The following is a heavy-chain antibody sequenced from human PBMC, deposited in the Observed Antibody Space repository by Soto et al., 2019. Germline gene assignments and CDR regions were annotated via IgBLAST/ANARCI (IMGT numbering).Heavy chain of an antibody. V-gene: IGHV3-48*02. CDR2: ISRSSSTI. J-gene: IGHJ4*02. Sequence: EVHLVESGGGLVQPGGSLRLSCAASGFTFSDYSLNWVRQAPGKGLEWISYISRSSSTIYYADSVRGRFTISRDSAKNSVYLQMNSLGDEDSAVYYCARRFDDWGQGTLVTVSS. CDR1: GFTFSDYS. CDR3: ARRFDD.